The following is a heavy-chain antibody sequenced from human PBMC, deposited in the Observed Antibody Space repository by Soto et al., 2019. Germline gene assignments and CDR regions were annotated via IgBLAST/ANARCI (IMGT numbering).Heavy chain of an antibody. D-gene: IGHD5-18*01. CDR2: LGAAREP. Sequence: EVQLVESGGGLVKPGGSLRLSCISSGFTFSHFDMHWVRQVPGKGLEWVSALGAAREPYYLGSVKGRFTISRENATISVYLQMNALRAGDSAVYYCARAYTGRLPRRADYYYAMDVWGQGTTVTVSS. CDR3: ARAYTGRLPRRADYYYAMDV. V-gene: IGHV3-13*05. J-gene: IGHJ6*02. CDR1: GFTFSHFD.